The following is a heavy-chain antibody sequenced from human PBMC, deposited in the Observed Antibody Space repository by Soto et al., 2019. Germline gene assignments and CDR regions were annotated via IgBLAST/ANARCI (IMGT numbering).Heavy chain of an antibody. V-gene: IGHV3-33*01. D-gene: IGHD1-1*01. CDR3: TTELNDMQAFDI. J-gene: IGHJ3*02. CDR2: TWNDGSHN. Sequence: QVPLVESGGGVVQPGRSLRLSCVASGFTFSTYGMHWVRQAPGKGLEWVAMTWNDGSHNYYADPVKDRFTISRDNFKNTLYLQINSLRDEDSAVYYCTTELNDMQAFDIWGQGTMVTVSS. CDR1: GFTFSTYG.